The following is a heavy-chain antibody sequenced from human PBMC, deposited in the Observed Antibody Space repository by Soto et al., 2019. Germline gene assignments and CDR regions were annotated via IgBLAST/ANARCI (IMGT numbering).Heavy chain of an antibody. Sequence: PGGSLRLSCSASGFTFRSYGMHWVRQAPGKGLEWVALISGEGSGQYYADSVKGRFIVSRDNSKNTLYLLMDSLRPEDTAVYYCAKEGEVWGTFRVYGKDVWGQGTTVTVSS. D-gene: IGHD3-16*02. V-gene: IGHV3-30*18. CDR1: GFTFRSYG. CDR3: AKEGEVWGTFRVYGKDV. CDR2: ISGEGSGQ. J-gene: IGHJ6*02.